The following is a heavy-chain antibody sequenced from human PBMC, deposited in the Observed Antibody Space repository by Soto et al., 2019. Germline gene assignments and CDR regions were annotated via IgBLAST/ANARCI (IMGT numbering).Heavy chain of an antibody. D-gene: IGHD2-15*01. V-gene: IGHV1-69*13. Sequence: RASVKVSCKASGGTFRNYGIGCVRQAPGQGLEWMGGIIPVFGTTNYAQKFQGRVTITADESTSTAYIEVSSLRSEDTAMFYCGRYCSGGSCHTLDYYGMDVWGQGTTVTVSS. CDR3: GRYCSGGSCHTLDYYGMDV. J-gene: IGHJ6*02. CDR2: IIPVFGTT. CDR1: GGTFRNYG.